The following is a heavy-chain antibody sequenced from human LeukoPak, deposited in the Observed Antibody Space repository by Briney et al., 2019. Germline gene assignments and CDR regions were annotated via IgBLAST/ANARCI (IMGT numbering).Heavy chain of an antibody. J-gene: IGHJ2*01. CDR3: ARFYYANGSWYFDL. Sequence: GGSLRLSCAASGFTFSSYGMHWVRQAPGKGLEWVAVIWYDGSNKYYADSVKGRFTISRDNSKNTLYLQMNSLRAEDTAVYYCARFYYANGSWYFDLWGRGTLVTVSS. V-gene: IGHV3-33*01. CDR2: IWYDGSNK. D-gene: IGHD3-10*01. CDR1: GFTFSSYG.